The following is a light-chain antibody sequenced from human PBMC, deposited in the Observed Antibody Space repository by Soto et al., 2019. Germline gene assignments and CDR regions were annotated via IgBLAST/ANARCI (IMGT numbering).Light chain of an antibody. CDR2: EVI. CDR1: SSDVGNYNL. V-gene: IGLV2-23*02. Sequence: QSVLTQPASVSGSPGQPITISCTGTSSDVGNYNLVSWYQQHPGKAPKLMIYEVIKRPSGVSNRFSGSKSGNTASLTISGLQAEDEADYYCYSYAGSSTSVFGGGTKLTVL. CDR3: YSYAGSSTSV. J-gene: IGLJ2*01.